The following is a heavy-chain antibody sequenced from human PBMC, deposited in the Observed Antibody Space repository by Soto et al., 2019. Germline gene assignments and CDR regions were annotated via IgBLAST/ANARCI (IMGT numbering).Heavy chain of an antibody. CDR3: ARALPSDCSSTSCTGQYFDY. J-gene: IGHJ4*02. CDR2: IYHSGST. V-gene: IGHV4-30-2*01. D-gene: IGHD2-2*01. Sequence: QLQLQESGSGLVKPSQTLSLTCAVSGGSISSDDCSWSWIRQPPGKGLEWIGYIYHSGSTYYNPSLKSRVTISVDRSKNQFSLKLNSVTAADTAVYYCARALPSDCSSTSCTGQYFDYWGQGTLVTVSS. CDR1: GGSISSDDCS.